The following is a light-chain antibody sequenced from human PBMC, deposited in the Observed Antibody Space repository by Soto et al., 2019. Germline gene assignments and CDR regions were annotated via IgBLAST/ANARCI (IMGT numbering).Light chain of an antibody. CDR2: DAS. Sequence: AIRLSQSPSSLSASVGDRVTTTCRASQGISSALAWYQQKPGKAPKLLIYDASSLESGVPSRFSGSGSGTDFTLTISSLQPEDFATYYCQQFNKPITFGQGTRLAVK. CDR3: QQFNKPIT. J-gene: IGKJ5*01. V-gene: IGKV1D-13*01. CDR1: QGISSA.